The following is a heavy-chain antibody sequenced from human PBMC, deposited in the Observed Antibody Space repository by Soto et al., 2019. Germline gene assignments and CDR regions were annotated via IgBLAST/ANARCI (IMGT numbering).Heavy chain of an antibody. CDR3: ARRHTDDYGHWFDS. D-gene: IGHD4-17*01. J-gene: IGHJ5*01. V-gene: IGHV4-59*08. Sequence: SETLSLTCTVSGGSINLYYWSWLRQPPGKGLEWVASISYSGSSINYSPSLKSRVTISVDTSNNQFSLKVNSVTASDTAVYYCARRHTDDYGHWFDSWGQEILVTVSS. CDR2: ISYSGSSI. CDR1: GGSINLYY.